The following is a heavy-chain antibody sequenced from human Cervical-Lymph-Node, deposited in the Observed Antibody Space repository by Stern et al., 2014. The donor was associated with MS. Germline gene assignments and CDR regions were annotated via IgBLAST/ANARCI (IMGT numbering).Heavy chain of an antibody. CDR2: ISAYNGNT. CDR3: ARDCKLRYFDPTSRCAFDI. CDR1: TSYG. Sequence: TSYGISWVRQAPGQGLEWMGWISAYNGNTNYAQKLQGRVTMTTDTSTSTAYMELRSLRSDDTAVYYCARDCKLRYFDPTSRCAFDIRGQGTMVTVSS. J-gene: IGHJ3*02. D-gene: IGHD3-9*01. V-gene: IGHV1-18*04.